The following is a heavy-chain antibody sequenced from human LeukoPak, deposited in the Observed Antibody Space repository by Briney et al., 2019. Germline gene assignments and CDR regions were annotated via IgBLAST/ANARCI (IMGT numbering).Heavy chain of an antibody. J-gene: IGHJ4*02. V-gene: IGHV3-23*01. Sequence: SGESLRLSCAASGFTFSSYAMSWVRQAPGKGLEWVSTISDSGSSTYYTDSVKGRFTFSRDNSKNTLHLQMNSLRAEDTAVYYCTKDHGFYSSGWHPLFDHWGQGTLVTVTP. CDR3: TKDHGFYSSGWHPLFDH. D-gene: IGHD6-19*01. CDR1: GFTFSSYA. CDR2: ISDSGSST.